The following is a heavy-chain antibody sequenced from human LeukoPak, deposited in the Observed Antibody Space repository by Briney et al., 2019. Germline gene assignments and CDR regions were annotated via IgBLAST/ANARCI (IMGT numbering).Heavy chain of an antibody. CDR3: SRYGFSSVGQGGLHAFDI. CDR1: GYTFTSYY. D-gene: IGHD6-25*01. J-gene: IGHJ3*02. V-gene: IGHV1-46*01. Sequence: GGSALVSCKASGYTFTSYYVHWVRHAPGEGLQWLGIINPTSGDTTYAHTFHGRVTITTAVNTSTVYRQLSSLRSDATAVYYCSRYGFSSVGQGGLHAFDIWGLGTMFTVSS. CDR2: INPTSGDT.